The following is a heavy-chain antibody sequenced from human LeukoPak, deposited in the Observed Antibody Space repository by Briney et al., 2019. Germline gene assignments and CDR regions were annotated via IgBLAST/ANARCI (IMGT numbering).Heavy chain of an antibody. D-gene: IGHD2-2*01. CDR1: GYTFTGYY. V-gene: IGHV1-2*02. Sequence: ASVKVSCKASGYTFTGYYMHWVRQAPGQGLEWMGWINPNSGGTNYAQKFQGRVTMTRDTSISTAYMELSRLRSDDTAVYYCARRYCSSTSCYRWFDPWGQGTLVTVS. CDR2: INPNSGGT. CDR3: ARRYCSSTSCYRWFDP. J-gene: IGHJ5*02.